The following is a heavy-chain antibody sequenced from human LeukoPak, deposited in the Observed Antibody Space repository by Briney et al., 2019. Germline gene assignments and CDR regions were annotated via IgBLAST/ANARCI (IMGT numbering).Heavy chain of an antibody. CDR3: AREPSIAVAGGYYYYGMDV. Sequence: PGGSLRLSCAASGFIFSSYGMHWVRQAPGKGLEWVAVISYDGSEKYYAESVKGRFTISRDSSKNTLYLQMNSLRPEDTAVYYCAREPSIAVAGGYYYYGMDVWGQGTTVTVSS. CDR1: GFIFSSYG. V-gene: IGHV3-30*03. CDR2: ISYDGSEK. J-gene: IGHJ6*02. D-gene: IGHD6-19*01.